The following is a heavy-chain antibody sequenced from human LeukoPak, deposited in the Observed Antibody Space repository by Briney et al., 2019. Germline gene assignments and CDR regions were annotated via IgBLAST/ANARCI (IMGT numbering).Heavy chain of an antibody. J-gene: IGHJ4*02. V-gene: IGHV3-30*04. CDR2: ISYDGSNK. CDR1: GFTFSSYA. Sequence: GGSLRLSCAAPGFTFSSYAMHWVRQAPGKELEWVAVISYDGSNKYYADSVKGRFTISRDNSKNTLYLQMNSPRAEDTAVYYCARGGYYGSGSYSGYWGQGTLVTVSS. CDR3: ARGGYYGSGSYSGY. D-gene: IGHD3-10*01.